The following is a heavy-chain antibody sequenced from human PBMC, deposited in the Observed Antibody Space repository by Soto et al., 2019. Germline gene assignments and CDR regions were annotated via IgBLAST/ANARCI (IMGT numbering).Heavy chain of an antibody. Sequence: QVQLVESGGGVVQPGGSLRLSCAASGFNLITYGMHWVRQAPGKGLEWVAVIWWDGSKKYYTDSVKGRFTISRDNSKNTLYLQMNSLRVDDAAVYYCARDYYGSGSQYHPLDYWGQGTLVTVSS. CDR1: GFNLITYG. J-gene: IGHJ4*02. V-gene: IGHV3-33*01. CDR3: ARDYYGSGSQYHPLDY. D-gene: IGHD3-10*01. CDR2: IWWDGSKK.